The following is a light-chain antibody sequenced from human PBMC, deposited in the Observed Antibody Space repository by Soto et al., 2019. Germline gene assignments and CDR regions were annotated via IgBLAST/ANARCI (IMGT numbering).Light chain of an antibody. CDR3: QQYVTSPWA. J-gene: IGKJ1*01. V-gene: IGKV3-20*01. Sequence: EIVLTQSPGTLSLSPGERATLSCRASQSVSSSFLAWYQQKPGQAPGLLIYGASNRATGIPDRFSGSGSGTDFTLTISRLEPEDFAVYYCQQYVTSPWAFGRGTKVDIK. CDR2: GAS. CDR1: QSVSSSF.